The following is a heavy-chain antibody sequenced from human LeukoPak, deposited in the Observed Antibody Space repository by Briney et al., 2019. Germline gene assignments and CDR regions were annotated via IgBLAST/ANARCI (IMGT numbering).Heavy chain of an antibody. V-gene: IGHV3-21*01. CDR2: VNTVSSDI. CDR3: ARLRRKSDTNGFFYYYDY. J-gene: IGHJ4*02. Sequence: PGGSLRLSCAASGFTFSSYSFNWVRQAPGKGLEWISSVNTVSSDIYYADSVRGRFTISTDNANDSLYLQMNGLRVEDTGVYYCARLRRKSDTNGFFYYYDYWGQGTLVTVSS. CDR1: GFTFSSYS. D-gene: IGHD2-8*01.